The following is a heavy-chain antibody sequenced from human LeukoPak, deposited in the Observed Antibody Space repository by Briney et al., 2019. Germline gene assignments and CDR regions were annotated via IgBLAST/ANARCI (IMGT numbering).Heavy chain of an antibody. D-gene: IGHD2-15*01. J-gene: IGHJ4*02. CDR2: IKQDGSEK. CDR3: AREGVVAATSYYFDY. Sequence: GGSLRLSCAASGFTFSSYWMSWVRQAPGKGLEWVANIKQDGSEKYYVDSVKGRFTISRDNAKNSLYLQMNSLRAEDTAVYYCAREGVVAATSYYFDYWGQGSLVTVSS. V-gene: IGHV3-7*01. CDR1: GFTFSSYW.